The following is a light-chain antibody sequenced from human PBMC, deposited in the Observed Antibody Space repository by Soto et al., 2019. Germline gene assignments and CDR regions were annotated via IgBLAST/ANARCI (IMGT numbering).Light chain of an antibody. Sequence: QSALTQPASVSGSPGQSIAISCTGVRTDVDTFDYVSWYQQHPGKAPQLIIFEVTKRPSGVSDRFSGSKSGNTASLTISGLLGEDEADYYCCSFAGRSPPTSVFGTGTKVTVL. V-gene: IGLV2-23*02. CDR1: RTDVDTFDY. CDR2: EVT. J-gene: IGLJ1*01. CDR3: CSFAGRSPPTSV.